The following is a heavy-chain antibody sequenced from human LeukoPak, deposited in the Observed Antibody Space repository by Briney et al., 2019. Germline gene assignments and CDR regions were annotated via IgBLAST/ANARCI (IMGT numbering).Heavy chain of an antibody. J-gene: IGHJ4*02. CDR2: IRWDGSNT. V-gene: IGHV3-43*01. Sequence: GGSLRLSCAASGVTFDDYTMHWVRQAPGKGLEWVSVIRWDGSNTYYVDSVKGRFTISRDNSKNSLYPQMNSLRIEDTALYYCAKSGNGHAYFDYWGQGTLVTVSS. D-gene: IGHD4-23*01. CDR1: GVTFDDYT. CDR3: AKSGNGHAYFDY.